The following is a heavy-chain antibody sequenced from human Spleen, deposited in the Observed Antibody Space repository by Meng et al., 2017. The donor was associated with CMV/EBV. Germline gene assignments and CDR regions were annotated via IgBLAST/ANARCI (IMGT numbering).Heavy chain of an antibody. D-gene: IGHD3-3*01. CDR1: GYTFTSYD. CDR3: ARGRYSDFWSGNHYTLDY. V-gene: IGHV1-8*03. CDR2: MDPSSGNT. Sequence: ASVKVSCKASGYTFTSYDIHWVRQAPGQGLEWMGWMDPSSGNTGYAHNFQGRVTLTRNTSISTAYMELTSLRSDDTAVYYCARGRYSDFWSGNHYTLDYWGQGTLVTVSS. J-gene: IGHJ4*02.